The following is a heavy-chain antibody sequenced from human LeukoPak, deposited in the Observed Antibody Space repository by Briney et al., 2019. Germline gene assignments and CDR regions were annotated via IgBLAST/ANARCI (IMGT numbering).Heavy chain of an antibody. CDR3: ARRRASKSGSYFRAPTSSWFDP. CDR2: IYYSGST. Sequence: SSETLSLTCTVSGGSISSSSYYWGWIRQPPGKGLEWIGSIYYSGSTYYNPSLKSRVTISVDTSKNQFSLKLSSVTAADAAVYYCARRRASKSGSYFRAPTSSWFDPWGQGTLVTVSS. D-gene: IGHD1-26*01. V-gene: IGHV4-39*01. CDR1: GGSISSSSYY. J-gene: IGHJ5*02.